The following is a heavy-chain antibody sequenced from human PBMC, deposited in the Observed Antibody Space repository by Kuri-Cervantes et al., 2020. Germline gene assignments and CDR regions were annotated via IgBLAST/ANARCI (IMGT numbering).Heavy chain of an antibody. CDR3: ARGPRGIAAAGTNWFDP. CDR1: GGSISSYY. V-gene: IGHV4-59*12. Sequence: GSLRLSCTVSGGSISSYYWSWIRQPPGKGLEWVGYIYYSGSTNYNPSLKSRVTMSVDTSKNQFSLKLSSVTAADTAVYYCARGPRGIAAAGTNWFDPWGQGTLVTVSS. D-gene: IGHD6-13*01. J-gene: IGHJ5*02. CDR2: IYYSGST.